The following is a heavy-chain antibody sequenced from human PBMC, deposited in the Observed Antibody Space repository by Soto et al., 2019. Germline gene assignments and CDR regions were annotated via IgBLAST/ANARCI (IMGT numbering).Heavy chain of an antibody. CDR1: GGSINRDNFY. CDR3: ARVGRSYDSSGYRDYYYDL. Sequence: SETLSLTCTVSGGSINRDNFYWNWIRQPPGKGLEWIGYISYSGTTDYNPSLRSRLTISVDTSKNLISLGLTSVTDADTAVYYCARVGRSYDSSGYRDYYYDLWGQGTVVTDSS. V-gene: IGHV4-30-4*01. J-gene: IGHJ4*02. CDR2: ISYSGTT. D-gene: IGHD3-22*01.